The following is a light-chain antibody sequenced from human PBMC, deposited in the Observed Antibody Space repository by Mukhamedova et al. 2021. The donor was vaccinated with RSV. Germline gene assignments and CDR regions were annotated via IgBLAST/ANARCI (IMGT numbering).Light chain of an antibody. J-gene: IGLJ1*01. CDR3: QSFDMSLRACV. V-gene: IGLV1-40*01. Sequence: RLLISARNNRPSGVPDRFSSSRSGTSASLAITGLQADDEADYYCQSFDMSLRACVFGSGTTVSVL. CDR2: ARN.